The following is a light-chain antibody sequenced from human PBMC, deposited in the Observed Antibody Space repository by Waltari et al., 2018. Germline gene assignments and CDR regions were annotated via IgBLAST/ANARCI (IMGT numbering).Light chain of an antibody. J-gene: IGLJ3*02. Sequence: QLVLPQSPSASASLGASVKLTCPLSSGHSRNLIAWLPQRPERGPRYWMKVNSDGSHSKGDDIPDRFSGSSSGAERYLTISSLQSEDEADYYCETGGHGTWVFGGGTKLTVL. V-gene: IGLV4-69*01. CDR1: SGHSRNL. CDR3: ETGGHGTWV. CDR2: VNSDGSH.